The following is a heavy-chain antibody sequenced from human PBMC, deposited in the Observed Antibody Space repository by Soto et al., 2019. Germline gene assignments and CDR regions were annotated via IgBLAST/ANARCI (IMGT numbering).Heavy chain of an antibody. CDR1: GLTVSSNY. V-gene: IGHV3-53*01. D-gene: IGHD5-18*01. CDR3: ALDPRGYSYGLFWSYSHPEV. J-gene: IGHJ6*02. Sequence: GGSLRLSCAASGLTVSSNYMSWVRQAPGKGLEWVSVIYSEVTTYYADSVKGRFTVSRDNSKNTLYLQMNSLRVEDTAVYYCALDPRGYSYGLFWSYSHPEVWGQGTTVTLSS. CDR2: IYSEVTT.